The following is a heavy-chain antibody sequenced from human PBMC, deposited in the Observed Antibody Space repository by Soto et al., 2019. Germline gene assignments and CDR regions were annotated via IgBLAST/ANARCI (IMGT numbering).Heavy chain of an antibody. D-gene: IGHD4-17*01. CDR2: ISGSGGST. CDR1: GFTFSSYA. J-gene: IGHJ3*02. V-gene: IGHV3-23*01. CDR3: AKMAVRTTVTTYEPWAFDI. Sequence: GGSLRLSCAASGFTFSSYAMSWVRQAPGKGLEWVSAISGSGGSTYYADSVKGRFTISRDNSKNTLYLQMNSLRAEDTAVYYCAKMAVRTTVTTYEPWAFDIWGQGTMVTVSS.